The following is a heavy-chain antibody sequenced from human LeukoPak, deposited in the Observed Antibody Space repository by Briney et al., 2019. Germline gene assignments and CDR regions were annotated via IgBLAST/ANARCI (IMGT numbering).Heavy chain of an antibody. CDR3: ARAAGLKGYSSYYHMDV. CDR1: GASITDYY. J-gene: IGHJ6*03. Sequence: KPSETLSLTCSVSGASITDYYWNWIRQPAGKGLEWIGRIFPPGSANYSPSLKSRVTMSADTSKNQFSLKLSSVTAADTAVYFCARAAGLKGYSSYYHMDVWGKGTTVTVSS. V-gene: IGHV4-4*07. D-gene: IGHD3/OR15-3a*01. CDR2: IFPPGSA.